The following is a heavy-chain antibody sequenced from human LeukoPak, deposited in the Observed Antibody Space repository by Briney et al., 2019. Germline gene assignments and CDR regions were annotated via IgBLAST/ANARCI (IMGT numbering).Heavy chain of an antibody. CDR1: GFTFSSYW. CDR2: TDTGGSNT. Sequence: PGGSLRLSCAASGFTFSSYWMHWVRQAPGKGLVWVSHTDTGGSNTMHADSVKGRFTISRDNAKNTLYLQMNSLRAEDTAVYYCATMGYDSDPNWFDPWGQGTLVTVSS. D-gene: IGHD4/OR15-4a*01. CDR3: ATMGYDSDPNWFDP. V-gene: IGHV3-74*03. J-gene: IGHJ5*02.